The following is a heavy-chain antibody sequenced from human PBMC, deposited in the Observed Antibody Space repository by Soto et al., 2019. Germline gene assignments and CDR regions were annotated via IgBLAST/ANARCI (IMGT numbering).Heavy chain of an antibody. CDR3: AKAAVAGPVLYVGY. CDR1: GFTFSSYA. CDR2: ISGSGSST. D-gene: IGHD6-19*01. V-gene: IGHV3-23*01. Sequence: GSLRLSCAASGFTFSSYAMSWVRQAPGKGLEWVSAISGSGSSTYYADSVKGRFTISRDNSKNTLYLQMNSLRAEDTAVYYCAKAAVAGPVLYVGYWGQGTLVTVSS. J-gene: IGHJ4*02.